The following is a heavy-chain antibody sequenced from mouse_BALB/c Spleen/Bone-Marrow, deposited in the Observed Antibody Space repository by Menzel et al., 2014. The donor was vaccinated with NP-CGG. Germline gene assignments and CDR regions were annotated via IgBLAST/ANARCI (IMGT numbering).Heavy chain of an antibody. CDR1: GYTFTSYW. CDR2: IDPSDSYT. CDR3: TRDDYGY. Sequence: QVQLKQSGAELVKPGASVKMSCKASGYTFTSYWMHWVKQRPGQGLEWIGTIDPSDSYTSYNQKFKGKATLTVDTSSSTAYMQRSSLTSEDSAVYYCTRDDYGYWGQGTTLTVSS. J-gene: IGHJ2*01. D-gene: IGHD2-4*01. V-gene: IGHV1S127*01.